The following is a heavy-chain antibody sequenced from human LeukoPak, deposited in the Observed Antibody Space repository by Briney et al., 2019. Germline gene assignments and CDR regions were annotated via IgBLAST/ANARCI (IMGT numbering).Heavy chain of an antibody. J-gene: IGHJ4*02. Sequence: GGSLRLSCAASGFTFSSYAMHWVRQAPGKGLEWVAVISYDGSNKYYADSVKGRFTTSRDNSKNTLYLQMNSLRAEDTAVYYCAGSSSWYRGYFDYWGQGTLVTVSS. D-gene: IGHD6-13*01. V-gene: IGHV3-30*04. CDR2: ISYDGSNK. CDR3: AGSSSWYRGYFDY. CDR1: GFTFSSYA.